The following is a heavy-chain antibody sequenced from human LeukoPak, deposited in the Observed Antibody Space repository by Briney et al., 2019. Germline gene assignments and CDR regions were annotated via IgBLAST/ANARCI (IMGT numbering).Heavy chain of an antibody. J-gene: IGHJ3*02. CDR2: ISYSGSA. CDR3: ARDYDSSGYYYVAAFDI. D-gene: IGHD3-22*01. V-gene: IGHV4-39*02. Sequence: SETLSLTCTVSGGSISSTSSYWGWIRQPPGKGLEWIGSISYSGSADYNPSLRGRVTISVDTSKNQFSLKLSSVTAADTAVYYCARDYDSSGYYYVAAFDIWGQGTMVTVSS. CDR1: GGSISSTSSY.